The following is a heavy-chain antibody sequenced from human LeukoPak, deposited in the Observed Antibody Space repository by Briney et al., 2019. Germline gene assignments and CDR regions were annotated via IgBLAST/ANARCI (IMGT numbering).Heavy chain of an antibody. J-gene: IGHJ6*03. Sequence: SETLSLTCTVSGGSITSYYWSWIRQFPGKGLEWIGYIYYSGSTNYNPSLKSRVTMSVDTSKNQFSLKLSSVTAADTAVYYCARITGEVPAADYYYYYMDVWGKGTTVTISS. CDR2: IYYSGST. D-gene: IGHD2-2*01. V-gene: IGHV4-59*12. CDR3: ARITGEVPAADYYYYYMDV. CDR1: GGSITSYY.